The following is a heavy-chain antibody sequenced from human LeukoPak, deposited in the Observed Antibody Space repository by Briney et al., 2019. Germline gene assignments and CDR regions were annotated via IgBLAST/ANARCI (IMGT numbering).Heavy chain of an antibody. CDR3: AKDSAFYYYDSSGYYYGEYFDY. V-gene: IGHV3-30*02. J-gene: IGHJ4*02. CDR1: GFTFSSYG. D-gene: IGHD3-22*01. CDR2: IRYDGSNK. Sequence: GGSLRLSCAASGFTFSSYGMHWVRQAPGKGLEWVAVIRYDGSNKYYADSVKGRFTISRDNSKNTLYLQMNSLRAEDTAVYYCAKDSAFYYYDSSGYYYGEYFDYWGQGTLVTVSS.